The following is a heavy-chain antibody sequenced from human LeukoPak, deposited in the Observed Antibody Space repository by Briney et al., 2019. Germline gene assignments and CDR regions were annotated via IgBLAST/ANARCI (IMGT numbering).Heavy chain of an antibody. CDR2: IYYSGST. Sequence: PSETLSLTCTVSGGSISSYYWSWIRQPPGKGLEWIGYIYYSGSTNYNPSLKSRVTISVDTSKNQFSLKLSSVTAADTAVYYCARPRGCGGDCYSRGYFQHWGQGTLVTVSS. J-gene: IGHJ1*01. D-gene: IGHD2-21*02. CDR3: ARPRGCGGDCYSRGYFQH. CDR1: GGSISSYY. V-gene: IGHV4-59*12.